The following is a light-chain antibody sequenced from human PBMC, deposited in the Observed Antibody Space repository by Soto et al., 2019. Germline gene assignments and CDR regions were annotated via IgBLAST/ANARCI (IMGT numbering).Light chain of an antibody. CDR1: QSVSSN. J-gene: IGKJ1*01. Sequence: EIVMTQSPATLSLSPGERATLSCRASQSVSSNLAWYQQKPGQAPRLLIYGASTRATGIPARFSGSGSWTEFTLTISSLQSEDFAVYYLQQYNNWPWPFGQGTKVEIK. CDR3: QQYNNWPWP. V-gene: IGKV3-15*01. CDR2: GAS.